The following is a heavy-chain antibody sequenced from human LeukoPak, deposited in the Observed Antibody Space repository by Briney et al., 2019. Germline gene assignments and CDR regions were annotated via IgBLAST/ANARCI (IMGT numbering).Heavy chain of an antibody. V-gene: IGHV6-1*01. CDR2: TYYRSKWYY. J-gene: IGHJ4*02. CDR1: GDSLSSNSAA. Sequence: SQTLSLTCAISGDSLSSNSAAWNWIRQSPSRGLEWLGRTYYRSKWYYDYAVAVKSRISINPDTSKNQFSLQLSSVTPEGTAVYYCARDPVGGSTIFDYWGQGTLVTVSS. D-gene: IGHD1-26*01. CDR3: ARDPVGGSTIFDY.